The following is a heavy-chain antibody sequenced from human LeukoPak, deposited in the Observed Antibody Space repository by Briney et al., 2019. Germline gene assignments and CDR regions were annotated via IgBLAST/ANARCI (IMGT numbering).Heavy chain of an antibody. J-gene: IGHJ1*01. Sequence: ASVKVSCKASGYTFTSYAISWVRQAPGQGLEWMGWISPYNGDTNYAQKLQGRVTMTTDTSTSTAYMELRSLRSDDTAVYYCARVNDILTGTTNGYFQHWGQGTLVTVSS. CDR1: GYTFTSYA. V-gene: IGHV1-18*01. D-gene: IGHD3-9*01. CDR3: ARVNDILTGTTNGYFQH. CDR2: ISPYNGDT.